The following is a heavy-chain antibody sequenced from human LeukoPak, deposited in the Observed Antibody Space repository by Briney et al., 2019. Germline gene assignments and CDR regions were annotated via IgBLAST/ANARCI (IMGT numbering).Heavy chain of an antibody. CDR3: ARGRVRGYYFDY. D-gene: IGHD3-10*01. J-gene: IGHJ4*02. Sequence: GGSLRLSCAASGFTFSSYSMNWVRQAPGKGLEWVSSISSSSSYIYYADSVKGRFTISRDNAKNSLYLQMNSLRAEDTAVYYCARGRVRGYYFDYWGQGTLVTVSS. V-gene: IGHV3-21*01. CDR1: GFTFSSYS. CDR2: ISSSSSYI.